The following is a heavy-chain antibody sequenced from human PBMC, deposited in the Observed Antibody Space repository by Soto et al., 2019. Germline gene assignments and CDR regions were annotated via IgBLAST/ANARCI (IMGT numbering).Heavy chain of an antibody. D-gene: IGHD3-22*01. Sequence: PSETLSLTCTVSGGSISSYYWSWIRQPPGKGLEWIGYIYYSGSTNYNPSLKSRVTISVDTSKNQFPLKLSSVTAADTAVYYCARVSYYDSSGYYSPHGFDYWGQGTLVTVSS. J-gene: IGHJ4*02. CDR3: ARVSYYDSSGYYSPHGFDY. V-gene: IGHV4-59*01. CDR2: IYYSGST. CDR1: GGSISSYY.